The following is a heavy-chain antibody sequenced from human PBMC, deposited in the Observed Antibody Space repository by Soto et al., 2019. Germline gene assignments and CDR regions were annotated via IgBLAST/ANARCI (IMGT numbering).Heavy chain of an antibody. D-gene: IGHD3-9*01. CDR3: ARTQRYFDWLFSPGWFDP. CDR1: GGSISSGDYY. J-gene: IGHJ5*02. CDR2: IYYSGST. V-gene: IGHV4-30-4*01. Sequence: PSETLSLTCTVSGGSISSGDYYWSWIRQPPGKGLEWIGYIYYSGSTYYNPSLKSRVTISVDTSKNQFSLKLSSVTAADTAVYYCARTQRYFDWLFSPGWFDPWGQGTLVTVSS.